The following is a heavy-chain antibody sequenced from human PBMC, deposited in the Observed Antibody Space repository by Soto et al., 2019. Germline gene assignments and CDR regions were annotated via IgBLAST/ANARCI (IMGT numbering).Heavy chain of an antibody. CDR3: AKDVGGGYDFWSGYMGDDAFDI. CDR2: ISGSGGST. V-gene: IGHV3-23*01. J-gene: IGHJ3*02. Sequence: PGGSLRLSCAASGFTFSSYAMSWVRQAPGKGLEWVSAISGSGGSTYYADSVKGRFTISRDNSKNTLYLQMNSLRAEDTAVYYCAKDVGGGYDFWSGYMGDDAFDIWGQGTMVTVSS. CDR1: GFTFSSYA. D-gene: IGHD3-3*01.